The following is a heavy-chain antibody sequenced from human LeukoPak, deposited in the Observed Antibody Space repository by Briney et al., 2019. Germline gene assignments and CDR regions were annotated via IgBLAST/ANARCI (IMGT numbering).Heavy chain of an antibody. V-gene: IGHV4-59*01. J-gene: IGHJ5*02. CDR2: IYSGNT. D-gene: IGHD2-2*02. CDR3: ARFTGVVVVPAAIHLGWFDP. Sequence: SETLSLTCTVSGGSISNYYWSWVRQPPGKGLEWIGYIYSGNTDYNPSLKSRVTISVDTSKNQFSLKLSSVTAADAAVYYCARFTGVVVVPAAIHLGWFDPWGQGTLVTVSS. CDR1: GGSISNYY.